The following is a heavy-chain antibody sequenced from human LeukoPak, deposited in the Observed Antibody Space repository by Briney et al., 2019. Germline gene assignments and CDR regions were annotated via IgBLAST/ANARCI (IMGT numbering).Heavy chain of an antibody. CDR2: IYYSGNT. CDR1: GGSISSYY. D-gene: IGHD1-26*01. V-gene: IGHV4-59*08. J-gene: IGHJ4*02. Sequence: SETLSLTCTVSGGSISSYYWSWIRQPPGKGLEWIGYIYYSGNTNYNPSLKSRVTISVDTSKNQFSLKLSSVTAADTAVHYCAIGATRGYFDYWGQGTLVTVSS. CDR3: AIGATRGYFDY.